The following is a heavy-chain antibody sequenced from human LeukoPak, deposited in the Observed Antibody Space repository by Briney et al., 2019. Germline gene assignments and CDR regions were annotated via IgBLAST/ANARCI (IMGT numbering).Heavy chain of an antibody. CDR3: ATGPPIEAVATRSY. D-gene: IGHD6-19*01. CDR1: GYTFTSYD. CDR2: MNPNSGNT. V-gene: IGHV1-8*01. J-gene: IGHJ4*02. Sequence: ASVKVSCKASGYTFTSYDINWVRQATGQGLEWMGWMNPNSGNTGYAQKFQGRVTMTRNTSISTAYMELSSLRSEDTAVYYCATGPPIEAVATRSYWGQGTLVTVSS.